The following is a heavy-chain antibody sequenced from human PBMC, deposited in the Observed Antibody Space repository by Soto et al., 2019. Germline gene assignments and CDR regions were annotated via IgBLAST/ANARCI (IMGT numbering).Heavy chain of an antibody. J-gene: IGHJ3*02. CDR2: IFYSGST. V-gene: IGHV4-59*01. Sequence: SETLSLTCTVSGGSISSYYWSWIRQPPGKGLEYVGTIFYSGSTSYNPSLKSRVSISLDTSKNQFSLKLSSVTAADTAVYYCARTYDGSGPNSGGYGFDIWGPGTMVTVSS. CDR1: GGSISSYY. CDR3: ARTYDGSGPNSGGYGFDI. D-gene: IGHD3-22*01.